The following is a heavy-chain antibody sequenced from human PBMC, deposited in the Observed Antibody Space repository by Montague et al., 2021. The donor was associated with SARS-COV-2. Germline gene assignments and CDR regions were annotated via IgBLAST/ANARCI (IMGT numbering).Heavy chain of an antibody. CDR2: IYYSGST. D-gene: IGHD5-18*01. CDR1: GGSISGSSYY. CDR3: ARREYSYGWGD. V-gene: IGHV4-39*01. Sequence: SETLSLTCTVSGGSISGSSYYWGWIRQSPGKGLEWIGSIYYSGSTYYNPSLKSRVTISVDTSKNQFSLKLNSVTAADTALYYCARREYSYGWGDWGQGTLVTVSS. J-gene: IGHJ4*02.